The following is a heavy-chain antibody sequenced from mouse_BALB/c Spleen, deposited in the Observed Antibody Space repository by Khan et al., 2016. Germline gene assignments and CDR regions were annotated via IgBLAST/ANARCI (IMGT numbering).Heavy chain of an antibody. Sequence: QFQLVQSGPELKKPGETVKISCKASDYTFTDFSMHWVKQAPGKGLKWMAWINTETGEPTYADDFKGRFAFSLETSASTAYLQINDLKNEDTATYFCARHYRYDGGVYWGQGTTLTVSS. CDR2: INTETGEP. V-gene: IGHV9-2-1*01. CDR1: DYTFTDFS. CDR3: ARHYRYDGGVY. D-gene: IGHD2-14*01. J-gene: IGHJ2*01.